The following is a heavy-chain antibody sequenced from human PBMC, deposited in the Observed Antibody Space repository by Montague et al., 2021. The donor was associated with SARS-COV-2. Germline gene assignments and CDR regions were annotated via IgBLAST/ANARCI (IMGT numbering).Heavy chain of an antibody. Sequence: SLRLSCAASGFTFSSFWMTWVRQAPGKGLEWVANINQDESAKNYADSVKGRFTISRDNAKNSLYLQMNSLRAEDTALYYCAREYIRGNSPTSGMDVWGQGTMVTVSS. D-gene: IGHD2/OR15-2a*01. J-gene: IGHJ6*02. CDR3: AREYIRGNSPTSGMDV. CDR1: GFTFSSFW. V-gene: IGHV3-7*01. CDR2: INQDESAK.